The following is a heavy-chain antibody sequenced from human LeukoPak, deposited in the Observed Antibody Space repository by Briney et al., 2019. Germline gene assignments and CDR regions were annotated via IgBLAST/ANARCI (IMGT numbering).Heavy chain of an antibody. CDR3: ARDYYGMDV. CDR2: ISSTGGST. Sequence: RSGGSLRLSCVASVFIFRSYSMNWVRQAPGKGLEWVSYISSTGGSTSYADSVKGRFTISRDNAKNSLYLQMNSLREEDTAVYYCARDYYGMDVWGQGTTVTVSS. CDR1: VFIFRSYS. J-gene: IGHJ6*02. V-gene: IGHV3-48*02.